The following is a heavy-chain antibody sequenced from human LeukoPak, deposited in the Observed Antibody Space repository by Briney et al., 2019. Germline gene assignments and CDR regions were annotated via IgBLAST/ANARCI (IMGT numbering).Heavy chain of an antibody. Sequence: PGGSLRLSCSASGFTFSSYWMHWVRQAPGKGLVWVSRINPDGSSTTYADSVKGRFTTSRDNAKNSLYLQMNSLRAEDTAVYYCARDSIPPLPFDYWGQGTLVTVSS. CDR1: GFTFSSYW. D-gene: IGHD3-3*02. CDR3: ARDSIPPLPFDY. J-gene: IGHJ4*02. CDR2: INPDGSST. V-gene: IGHV3-74*01.